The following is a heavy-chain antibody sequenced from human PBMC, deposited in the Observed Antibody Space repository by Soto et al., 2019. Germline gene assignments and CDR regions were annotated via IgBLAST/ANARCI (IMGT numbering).Heavy chain of an antibody. Sequence: GGSLRLSCAASGFTFSSYAMHWVRQAPGKGLEWVAVISYDGSNKYYADSVKGRFTISRDNSKNTLYLQMNSLRGEDTAVYYCARDPGYSSGWKFDYWGQGTLVTVSS. V-gene: IGHV3-30-3*01. CDR2: ISYDGSNK. CDR3: ARDPGYSSGWKFDY. J-gene: IGHJ4*02. CDR1: GFTFSSYA. D-gene: IGHD6-19*01.